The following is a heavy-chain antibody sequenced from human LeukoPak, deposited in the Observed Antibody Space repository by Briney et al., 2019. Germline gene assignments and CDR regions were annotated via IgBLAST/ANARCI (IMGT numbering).Heavy chain of an antibody. D-gene: IGHD3-22*01. CDR1: GFTFSSYT. Sequence: GGSLRLSCAASGFTFSSYTMNWVRRAPGKGLEWVSSISSSSSYIYYADSVKGRFTISRDNAKNSLYLQMNSLRAEDTAVYYCANINYYDSKGTFDYWGQGTLVTVSS. CDR2: ISSSSSYI. J-gene: IGHJ4*02. CDR3: ANINYYDSKGTFDY. V-gene: IGHV3-21*01.